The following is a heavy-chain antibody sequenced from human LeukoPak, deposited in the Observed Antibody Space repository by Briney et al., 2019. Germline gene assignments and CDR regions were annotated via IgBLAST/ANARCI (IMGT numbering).Heavy chain of an antibody. CDR3: AKAMGQQLVRRHYYYGMDV. CDR1: GFTFSSYA. CDR2: ISGSGGST. J-gene: IGHJ6*02. D-gene: IGHD6-13*01. Sequence: GGSLRLSCAASGFTFSSYAMSWVRQAPGKGLEWVSAISGSGGSTYYADSVKGRFTISRDNSKNTLYLQMNSLRAEDTAVYYCAKAMGQQLVRRHYYYGMDVWGQGTTVTVSS. V-gene: IGHV3-23*01.